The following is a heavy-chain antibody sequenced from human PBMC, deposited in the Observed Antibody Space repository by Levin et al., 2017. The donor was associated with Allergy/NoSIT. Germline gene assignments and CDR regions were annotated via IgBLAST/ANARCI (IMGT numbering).Heavy chain of an antibody. D-gene: IGHD4-11*01. CDR2: LSSSGSS. J-gene: IGHJ6*02. V-gene: IGHV4-59*01. Sequence: PGGSLRLSCTVSGGSISTYFWSWIRQPPGKGLEWIGHLSSSGSSKYNPSLKSRVTISVDTSKNQLSLKLTSVTAADRAVYYCARDRVITSSNTYYYYGVDVWGQGTTVTVSS. CDR1: GGSISTYF. CDR3: ARDRVITSSNTYYYYGVDV.